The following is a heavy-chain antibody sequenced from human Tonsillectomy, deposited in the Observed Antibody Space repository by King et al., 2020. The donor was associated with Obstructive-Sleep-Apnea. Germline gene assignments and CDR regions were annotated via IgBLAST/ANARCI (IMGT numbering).Heavy chain of an antibody. Sequence: QLVQSGAEVKKPGASVKVSCNASGYRFSSYYISWVRQAPGQGLEWMGCVSSYKAYTNYAQNFQGRVTMVTDTSTSTAYMELRSLRSDDTAVYYCVAGPTTWYPFDDWGRGTLVTVSS. D-gene: IGHD2-15*01. CDR3: VAGPTTWYPFDD. J-gene: IGHJ4*02. CDR1: GYRFSSYY. V-gene: IGHV1-18*01. CDR2: VSSYKAYT.